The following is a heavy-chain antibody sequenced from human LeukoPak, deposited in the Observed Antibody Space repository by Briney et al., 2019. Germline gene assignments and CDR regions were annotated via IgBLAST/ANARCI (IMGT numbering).Heavy chain of an antibody. D-gene: IGHD6-19*01. V-gene: IGHV3-30*19. CDR1: GFTFSSYW. J-gene: IGHJ4*02. Sequence: GGSLRLSCAASGFTFSSYWMHWVRQAPGKGLEWVAVISYDGSNKYYADSVKGRFTISRDNSKNTLYLQMNSLRAEDTAVYYCATGYSSGQGAFDYWGQGTLVTVSS. CDR3: ATGYSSGQGAFDY. CDR2: ISYDGSNK.